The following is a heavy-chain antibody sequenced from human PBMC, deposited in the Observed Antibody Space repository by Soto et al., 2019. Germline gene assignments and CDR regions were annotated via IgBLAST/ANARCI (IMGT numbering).Heavy chain of an antibody. V-gene: IGHV1-69*06. Sequence: ASVKVSCKASGGTFSSYAISWVRQAPGQGLEWMGGIIPIFGTANYAQKFQGRVTITADKSTSTAYMELSSLRSEDTAVYYCASSWVSSSPAYYFDYWGQGTLVTVSS. J-gene: IGHJ4*02. CDR2: IIPIFGTA. CDR1: GGTFSSYA. D-gene: IGHD6-6*01. CDR3: ASSWVSSSPAYYFDY.